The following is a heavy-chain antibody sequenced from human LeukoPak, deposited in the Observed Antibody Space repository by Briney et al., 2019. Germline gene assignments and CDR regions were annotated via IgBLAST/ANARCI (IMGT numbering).Heavy chain of an antibody. CDR1: GYTFTGYY. J-gene: IGHJ4*02. Sequence: GASVKVSCKVSGYTFTGYYMHWVRQAPGQGLEWMGWINPNSGGTNYAQKFQGRVTMTRDTSISTAYMELSRLRSDDTAVYYCARDPGHSGSYSLDYWGQGTLVTVSS. D-gene: IGHD1-26*01. CDR3: ARDPGHSGSYSLDY. V-gene: IGHV1-2*02. CDR2: INPNSGGT.